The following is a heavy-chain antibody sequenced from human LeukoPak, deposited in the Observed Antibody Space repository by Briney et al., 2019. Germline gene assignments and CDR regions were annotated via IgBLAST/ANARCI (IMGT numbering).Heavy chain of an antibody. CDR1: GFTFSSYG. CDR3: AKNAHYQGYSYGGIDH. Sequence: GRSLRLSCAASGFTFSSYGMHWVRQAPGKGLEWVAVLSYDGSDKYSADSVKGRFTISRDNSKNTLYLQMNSLRAEDTAVYYCAKNAHYQGYSYGGIDHWGQGTLVTVSS. CDR2: LSYDGSDK. V-gene: IGHV3-30*18. J-gene: IGHJ4*02. D-gene: IGHD5-18*01.